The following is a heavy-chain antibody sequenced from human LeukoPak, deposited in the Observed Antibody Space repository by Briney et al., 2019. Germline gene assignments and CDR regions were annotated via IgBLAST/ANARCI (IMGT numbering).Heavy chain of an antibody. J-gene: IGHJ4*02. V-gene: IGHV1-2*02. CDR2: INPNSDGT. CDR1: GYTFTGYY. D-gene: IGHD1-1*01. CDR3: ARVRYNWNDVVDY. Sequence: ASVKVSCKASGYTFTGYYMHWVRQAPGQGLEWMGWINPNSDGTNYAQKFQGRVTMTRDTSISTAYMELSRLRSDDTAVYYCARVRYNWNDVVDYWGQGTLVTVSS.